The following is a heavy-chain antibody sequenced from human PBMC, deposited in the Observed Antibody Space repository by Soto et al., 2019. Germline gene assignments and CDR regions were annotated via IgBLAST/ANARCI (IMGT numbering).Heavy chain of an antibody. CDR2: INPSGGST. V-gene: IGHV1-46*01. CDR3: ARDHGSGIDSDYYYGMDV. CDR1: GYTFTSYY. D-gene: IGHD3-10*01. J-gene: IGHJ6*02. Sequence: ASVKVSCKASGYTFTSYYMHWVRQAPGQGLEWMGIINPSGGSTSYAQKFQGRVTMTRDTSTSTVYMELSSLRSEDTAVYYCARDHGSGIDSDYYYGMDVWGQGTTVTVSS.